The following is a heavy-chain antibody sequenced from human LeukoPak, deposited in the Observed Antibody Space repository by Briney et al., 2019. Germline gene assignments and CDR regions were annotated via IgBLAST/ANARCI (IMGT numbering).Heavy chain of an antibody. CDR2: INSDGSST. Sequence: GGSLRLSCAASGFTFSSYWMHWVRHAPGKGLVWVSRINSDGSSTSYADSVKGRFTISRDNAKNTLYLQMNSLRAEDTAVYYCAKARRYSGYEDYWGQGTLVTVSS. CDR1: GFTFSSYW. CDR3: AKARRYSGYEDY. J-gene: IGHJ4*02. V-gene: IGHV3-74*01. D-gene: IGHD5-12*01.